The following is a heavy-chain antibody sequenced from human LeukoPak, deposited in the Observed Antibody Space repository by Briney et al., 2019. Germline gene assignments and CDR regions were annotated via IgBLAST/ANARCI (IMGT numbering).Heavy chain of an antibody. J-gene: IGHJ4*02. CDR2: IGGNGGST. CDR3: AKDSNYDTGGYYGR. Sequence: GGSLRLSCAASGFTFSNYALNWVRQARGQGLERVSGIGGNGGSTYYADSVKGRFTISRDNSKNTLYLQMNSLRVEDTAVYYCAKDSNYDTGGYYGRWGQGTPVTVSS. V-gene: IGHV3-23*01. D-gene: IGHD3-22*01. CDR1: GFTFSNYA.